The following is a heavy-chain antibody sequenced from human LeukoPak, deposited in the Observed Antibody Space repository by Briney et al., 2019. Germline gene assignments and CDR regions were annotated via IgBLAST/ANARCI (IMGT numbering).Heavy chain of an antibody. CDR2: IYHSGST. CDR1: GYSISSGYY. V-gene: IGHV4-38-2*02. D-gene: IGHD4-17*01. CDR3: ARIYGDYSGDVYYYYYYMDV. Sequence: PSETLSLTCTVSGYSISSGYYWGWIRQPPGKGLEWIGSIYHSGSTYYNPSLKSRVTISVDTSKNQLSLKLSSVTAADTAVYYCARIYGDYSGDVYYYYYYMDVWGKGTTVTVSS. J-gene: IGHJ6*03.